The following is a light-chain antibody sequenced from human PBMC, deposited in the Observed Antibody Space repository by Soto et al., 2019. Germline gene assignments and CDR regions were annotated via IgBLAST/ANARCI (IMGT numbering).Light chain of an antibody. Sequence: QSALTQPASVSGSPGQSITISCTGTSSDVGGYIYVSWYQQHPGKAPKLMIYEVSNRPSGVSNRFSGSKSGNTASLTISGLQAEDEADYYCSSYTSSIVLFGGGTKLTVL. V-gene: IGLV2-14*01. CDR1: SSDVGGYIY. CDR3: SSYTSSIVL. J-gene: IGLJ2*01. CDR2: EVS.